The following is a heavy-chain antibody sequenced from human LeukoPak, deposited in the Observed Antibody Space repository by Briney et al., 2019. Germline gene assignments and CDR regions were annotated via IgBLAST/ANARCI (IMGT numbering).Heavy chain of an antibody. D-gene: IGHD1-26*01. V-gene: IGHV4-59*08. Sequence: SETLSLTCTVSGASITSYYWSWIRQPPGKGLEWIGYIYYSGSTTYKPSLKSRVTISVDTSKNQFSLKLSSVTAADTAVYYCARLSIVGATNFDCWGQGTLVTVSS. CDR1: GASITSYY. J-gene: IGHJ4*02. CDR2: IYYSGST. CDR3: ARLSIVGATNFDC.